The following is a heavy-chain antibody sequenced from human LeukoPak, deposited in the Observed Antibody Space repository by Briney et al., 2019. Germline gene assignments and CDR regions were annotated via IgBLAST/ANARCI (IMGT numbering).Heavy chain of an antibody. D-gene: IGHD2-2*02. CDR3: ARGGTSHCYTRTCYYYYYGMDV. J-gene: IGHJ6*02. CDR1: GYTFTSYD. Sequence: ASVKVSCKASGYTFTSYDINWVRQATGQGLEWMGWMNPNSGNTGYAQKFQGRVTMTRNTSISTAYMELSSLRSEDTAVYYCARGGTSHCYTRTCYYYYYGMDVWGQGTTVTVSS. V-gene: IGHV1-8*01. CDR2: MNPNSGNT.